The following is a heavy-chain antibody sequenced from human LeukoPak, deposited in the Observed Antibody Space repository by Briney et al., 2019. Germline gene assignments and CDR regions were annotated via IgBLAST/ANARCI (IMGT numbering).Heavy chain of an antibody. J-gene: IGHJ4*02. Sequence: SETLSLTCTVSGGSISSSSYYWGWIRQPPGKGLEWIGRIYTSGSTNYNPSLKSRVTMSVDTSKNQFSLKLSSVTAADTAVYYCASLSTGTLDYWGQGTLVTVSS. V-gene: IGHV4-61*05. CDR3: ASLSTGTLDY. D-gene: IGHD1-7*01. CDR1: GGSISSSSYY. CDR2: IYTSGST.